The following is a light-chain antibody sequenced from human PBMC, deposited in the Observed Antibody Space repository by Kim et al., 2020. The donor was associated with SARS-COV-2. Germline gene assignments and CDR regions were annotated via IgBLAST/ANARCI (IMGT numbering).Light chain of an antibody. CDR1: QSISSL. J-gene: IGKJ2*01. V-gene: IGKV1-5*01. Sequence: GNRVTLPHRARQSISSLLVLSPQTSGRAPTLLIYDASRLESGVPSRYCRSVSGTQYTLNIRRMQPNDFATYYCQQYKSYSHTFGQGTKLEI. CDR3: QQYKSYSHT. CDR2: DAS.